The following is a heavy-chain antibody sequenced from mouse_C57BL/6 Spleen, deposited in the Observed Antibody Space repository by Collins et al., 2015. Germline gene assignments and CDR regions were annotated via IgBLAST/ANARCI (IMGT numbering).Heavy chain of an antibody. CDR1: GYAFSSSW. J-gene: IGHJ3*01. CDR3: ARKGKDDYDGGFAY. V-gene: IGHV1-82*01. Sequence: QVQLQXSGPELVKPGASVKISCKASGYAFSSSWMNWVKQRPGQGLEWIGRIYPGDGDTNYNGKFKDKATLTADKSSSTAYMQLSSLTSVDSAVYFCARKGKDDYDGGFAYWGQGTLVTVSA. CDR2: IYPGDGDT. D-gene: IGHD2-4*01.